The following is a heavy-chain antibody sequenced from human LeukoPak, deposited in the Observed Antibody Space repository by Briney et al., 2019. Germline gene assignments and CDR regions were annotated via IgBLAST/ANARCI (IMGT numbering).Heavy chain of an antibody. V-gene: IGHV3-21*01. CDR2: ISSSSSYI. Sequence: GGSLRLSCAASGFTFSSYSMNWVRQAPGKGLEWVSSISSSSSYIYYADSVKGRFTISRDNAKNSLYLQMNSLRAEDTAVYYCARDDSPGRWDGCPYYYYYYMDVWGKGTTVTVSS. CDR1: GFTFSSYS. J-gene: IGHJ6*03. D-gene: IGHD5-24*01. CDR3: ARDDSPGRWDGCPYYYYYYMDV.